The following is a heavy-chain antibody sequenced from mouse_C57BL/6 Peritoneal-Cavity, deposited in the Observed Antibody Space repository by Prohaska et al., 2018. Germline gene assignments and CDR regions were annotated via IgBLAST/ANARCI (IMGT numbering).Heavy chain of an antibody. Sequence: EVQLLEPGGCLVQPGGSRGLSCEGSGFTFSGFWMSWVRQTPGKTLEWIGDINSDGSAINYAPSIKDRVTIFRDNDKSTLYLQMSNVRSEDTATYFCMRYGPYWYFDVWGTGTTVTVSS. J-gene: IGHJ1*03. V-gene: IGHV11-2*01. CDR2: INSDGSAI. CDR1: GFTFSGFW. D-gene: IGHD3-1*01. CDR3: MRYGPYWYFDV.